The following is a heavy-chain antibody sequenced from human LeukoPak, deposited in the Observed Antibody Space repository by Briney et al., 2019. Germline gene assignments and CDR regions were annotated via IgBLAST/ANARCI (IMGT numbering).Heavy chain of an antibody. J-gene: IGHJ4*02. CDR3: ARGREIVVVPAASLNDF. Sequence: ASVKVSCKASGYSFTNYDINWVRQATGQGLEWMGYMNPNTGDTGYAQKFQGRVTMTRDTSISTAYMELTSLGSEDTAVYYCARGREIVVVPAASLNDFWGQGTLVTVYS. V-gene: IGHV1-8*01. CDR2: MNPNTGDT. D-gene: IGHD2-2*01. CDR1: GYSFTNYD.